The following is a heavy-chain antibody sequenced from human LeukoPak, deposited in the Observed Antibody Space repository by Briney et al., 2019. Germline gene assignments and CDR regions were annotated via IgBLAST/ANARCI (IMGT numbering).Heavy chain of an antibody. Sequence: GGSLRLSCAASGFTVSGNYMTWVRQSPGKGLEWVSVIYGGGSTFYSDTVKGRFIISRDISKNTLYLQMNSLRAEDTAVYYCARAGGVPITGSGYPNWFDPGGQGTLVTVSS. CDR1: GFTVSGNY. D-gene: IGHD3-22*01. V-gene: IGHV3-66*01. J-gene: IGHJ5*02. CDR2: IYGGGST. CDR3: ARAGGVPITGSGYPNWFDP.